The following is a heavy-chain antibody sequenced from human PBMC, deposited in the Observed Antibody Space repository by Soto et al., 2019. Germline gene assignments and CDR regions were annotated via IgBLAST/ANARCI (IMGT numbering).Heavy chain of an antibody. J-gene: IGHJ6*03. Sequence: GGSLRLSCAASGFTFSSYGMHWVRQAPGKGLEWVAVISYDGSNKYYADSVKGRFTISRDNSKNTLYLQMNSLRAEDTAVYYCARVYNAYGYTHYYYYYYMDVWGKGTTVTVS. CDR3: ARVYNAYGYTHYYYYYYMDV. CDR2: ISYDGSNK. D-gene: IGHD5-18*01. CDR1: GFTFSSYG. V-gene: IGHV3-30*03.